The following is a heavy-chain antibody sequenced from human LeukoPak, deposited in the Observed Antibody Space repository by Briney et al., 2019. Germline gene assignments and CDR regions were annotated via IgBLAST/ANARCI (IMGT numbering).Heavy chain of an antibody. J-gene: IGHJ4*02. CDR2: IYSGGSA. Sequence: GGSLRLSCAASGFTVSSNYMSWVRQAPGKGLEWVSVIYSGGSAYYADSVKGRFTISRDNSKNTLYLQMNSLRAEDTAVYYCARAAAVAGRYFDYWGQGTLVTVSS. D-gene: IGHD6-19*01. CDR3: ARAAAVAGRYFDY. CDR1: GFTVSSNY. V-gene: IGHV3-53*01.